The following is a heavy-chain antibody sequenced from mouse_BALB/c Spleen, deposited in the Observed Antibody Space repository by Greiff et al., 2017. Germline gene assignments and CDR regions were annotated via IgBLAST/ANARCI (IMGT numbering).Heavy chain of an antibody. CDR1: GFSLTSYG. J-gene: IGHJ3*01. Sequence: VQRVESGPGLVAPSQSLSITCTVSGFSLTSYGVHWVRQPPGKGLEWLGVIWAGGSTNYNSALMSRLSISKDNSKSQVFLKMNSLQTDDTAMYYCARDYRYSSGAYWGQGTLVTVSA. CDR3: ARDYRYSSGAY. V-gene: IGHV2-9*02. D-gene: IGHD2-14*01. CDR2: IWAGGST.